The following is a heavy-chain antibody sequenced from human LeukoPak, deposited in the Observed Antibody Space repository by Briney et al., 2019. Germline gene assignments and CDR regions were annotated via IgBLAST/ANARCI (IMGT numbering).Heavy chain of an antibody. D-gene: IGHD3-16*01. CDR2: IKSKTDGGTT. V-gene: IGHV3-15*01. J-gene: IGHJ6*02. CDR3: TTLPGGYYYYYGMDV. CDR1: GFTFSNAW. Sequence: PGGSLRLSCAASGFTFSNAWMSWVRQAPGKGLEWVGRIKSKTDGGTTDYAAPVKGRFTISRDDSKNTLYLQMNSLKTEDTAVYYCTTLPGGYYYYYGMDVWGQGTTATVSS.